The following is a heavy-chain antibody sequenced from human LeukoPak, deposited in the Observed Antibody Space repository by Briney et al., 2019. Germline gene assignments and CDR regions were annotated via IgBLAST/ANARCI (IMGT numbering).Heavy chain of an antibody. CDR2: INHSGST. V-gene: IGHV4-34*01. CDR1: GGSFSGYY. Sequence: SETLSLTCAVYGGSFSGYYWSWIRQPPGKGLEWIGEINHSGSTNYNPSLKSRVTISVDTSKNQFSLKLSSVTAADTAVYYCAGLGYCSGGSCYSHSRYYYGMDVWAKGPRSPSPQ. D-gene: IGHD2-15*01. CDR3: AGLGYCSGGSCYSHSRYYYGMDV. J-gene: IGHJ6*04.